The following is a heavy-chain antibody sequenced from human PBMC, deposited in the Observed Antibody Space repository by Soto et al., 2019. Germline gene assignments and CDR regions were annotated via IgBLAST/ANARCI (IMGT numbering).Heavy chain of an antibody. D-gene: IGHD4-17*01. J-gene: IGHJ6*03. CDR3: ARRSVYGDSLTLHYYYYMDV. V-gene: IGHV4-34*01. CDR2: INHSGST. Sequence: SETLSLTCAVYGGSFSGYYWSWIRQPPGKGLEWIGEINHSGSTNYNPSLKSRVTISVDTSKNQFSLKLSSVTAADTAVYYCARRSVYGDSLTLHYYYYMDVWGKGTTVTVSS. CDR1: GGSFSGYY.